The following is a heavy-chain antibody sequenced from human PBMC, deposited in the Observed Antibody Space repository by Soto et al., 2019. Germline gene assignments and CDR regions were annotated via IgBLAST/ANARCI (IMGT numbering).Heavy chain of an antibody. CDR2: IIPIFGTA. Sequence: SVKVSCKASGGTFSSYAISWVRQAPRQGLEWMGGIIPIFGTANYAQKFQGRVTITAAESTSTAYMELSSLRSEDTAVYYCARERTGTGAFDIWGQGTMVTVSS. J-gene: IGHJ3*02. CDR1: GGTFSSYA. CDR3: ARERTGTGAFDI. D-gene: IGHD3-9*01. V-gene: IGHV1-69*13.